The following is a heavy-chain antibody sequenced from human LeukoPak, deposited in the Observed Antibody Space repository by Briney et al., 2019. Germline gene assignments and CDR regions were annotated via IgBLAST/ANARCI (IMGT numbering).Heavy chain of an antibody. V-gene: IGHV3-21*04. CDR1: GFTFEDYG. D-gene: IGHD4/OR15-4a*01. CDR2: ISSSSSYI. J-gene: IGHJ4*02. CDR3: ARRAGAYSHPYDY. Sequence: GGSLRLSCAASGFTFEDYGMSWVRQAPGKGLEWVSCISSSSSYIYYADSVKGRFTISRDNSKNTLYLQMNSLRAEDTAVYYCARRAGAYSHPYDYWGQGTLVTVSS.